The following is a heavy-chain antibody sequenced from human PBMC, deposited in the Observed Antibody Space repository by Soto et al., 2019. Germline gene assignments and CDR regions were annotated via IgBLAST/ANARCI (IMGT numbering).Heavy chain of an antibody. D-gene: IGHD3-3*01. J-gene: IGHJ4*02. Sequence: QVQLVQSGAEVKKPGASVKVSCKASGYTFTSYDINWARQATGQGLEWMGWMNPNSGNTGYAQKFQGRVTMTRNTSISTAYMELSSLRSEDTAVYYCARGRRLRFLEWSPTYFDYCGQGTLVTVSS. CDR2: MNPNSGNT. V-gene: IGHV1-8*01. CDR3: ARGRRLRFLEWSPTYFDY. CDR1: GYTFTSYD.